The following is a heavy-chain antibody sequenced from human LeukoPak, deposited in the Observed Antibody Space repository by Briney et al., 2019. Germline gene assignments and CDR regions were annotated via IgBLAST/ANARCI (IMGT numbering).Heavy chain of an antibody. CDR3: AREVYWLLLGGLRNYYYYGMDV. V-gene: IGHV4-39*02. Sequence: SETLSLTCTVSGGSISSSSYYWGWIRQPPGKGLEWIGSIYYSGSTYFNPSLKSRVTISVDTSKNQFSLKLSSVTAADTAVYYCAREVYWLLLGGLRNYYYYGMDVWGQGTTVTVSS. CDR2: IYYSGST. CDR1: GGSISSSSYY. J-gene: IGHJ6*02. D-gene: IGHD3-9*01.